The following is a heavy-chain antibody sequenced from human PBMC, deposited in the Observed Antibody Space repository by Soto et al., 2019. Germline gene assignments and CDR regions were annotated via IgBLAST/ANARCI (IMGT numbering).Heavy chain of an antibody. V-gene: IGHV3-30*18. Sequence: GGSLRLSCAASGFTFSSYGMHWVRQAPGKGLEWVAVISYDGSNKYYADSVKGRFTISRDNSKNTLYLQMNSLRAEDTAVYYCAKDPGSRAYGMDVWGQGTTVTVSS. J-gene: IGHJ6*02. CDR3: AKDPGSRAYGMDV. D-gene: IGHD3-10*01. CDR2: ISYDGSNK. CDR1: GFTFSSYG.